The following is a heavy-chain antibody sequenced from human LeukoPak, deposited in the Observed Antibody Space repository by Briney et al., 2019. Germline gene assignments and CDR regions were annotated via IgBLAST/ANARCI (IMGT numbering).Heavy chain of an antibody. CDR3: AREDYYDSSGYFGWFDP. CDR1: GGSISSYY. CDR2: IYTSRST. J-gene: IGHJ5*02. V-gene: IGHV4-4*07. D-gene: IGHD3-22*01. Sequence: SETLSLXCTVSGGSISSYYWSWIRQPAGKELEWIGRIYTSRSTNYNPSLKSRVTMSVDTSKNQFSLKLSSVTAADTAVYYCAREDYYDSSGYFGWFDPWGQGTLVTVSS.